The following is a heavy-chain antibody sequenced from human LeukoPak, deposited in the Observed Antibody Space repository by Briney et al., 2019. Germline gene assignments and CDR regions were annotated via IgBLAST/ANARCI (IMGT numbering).Heavy chain of an antibody. J-gene: IGHJ4*02. D-gene: IGHD1-26*01. CDR2: ISSSSII. CDR3: AGTDSGSYSRWFDY. V-gene: IGHV3-48*01. CDR1: GFTFSSYS. Sequence: GGSLRLSCAASGFTFSSYSMKWVRQAPGKGLEWVSYISSSSIIYYADPVKGRFTVSRDNAKNSLYLQMNSLRAEDTAVYYCAGTDSGSYSRWFDYWGQGTLVTVSS.